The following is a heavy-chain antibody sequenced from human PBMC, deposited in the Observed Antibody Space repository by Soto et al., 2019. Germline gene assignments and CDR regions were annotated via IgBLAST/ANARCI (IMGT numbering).Heavy chain of an antibody. Sequence: GGSLRLSCAASGFTFSSYAMSWVRQAPGKGLEWVSAISGSGGSTYYADSVKGRFTISRDNSKNTLYLQMNSLRAEDTAVYYCAKDLRSSGSYRNYFDYWGQGTLVTVSS. CDR2: ISGSGGST. V-gene: IGHV3-23*01. J-gene: IGHJ4*02. D-gene: IGHD3-10*01. CDR3: AKDLRSSGSYRNYFDY. CDR1: GFTFSSYA.